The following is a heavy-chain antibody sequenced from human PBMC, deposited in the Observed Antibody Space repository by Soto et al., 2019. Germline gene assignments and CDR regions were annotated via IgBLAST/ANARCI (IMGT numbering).Heavy chain of an antibody. V-gene: IGHV3-9*02. Sequence: EVQLVESGGGLVQPGRSLRLSCVGSGFIADDYTMHWVRQAPGKGLEWVSGISSNSETINYADSVKGRFTISRDNAKNSLFLQMXSXXXXXXXXXXXXXXXXXXXXXXXHXXDXWGQGTLVTV. CDR3: XXXXXXXXXXXXHXXDX. CDR1: GFIADDYT. J-gene: IGHJ4*02. CDR2: ISSNSETI.